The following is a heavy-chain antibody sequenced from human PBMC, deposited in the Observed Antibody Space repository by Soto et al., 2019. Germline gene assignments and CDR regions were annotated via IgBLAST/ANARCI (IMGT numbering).Heavy chain of an antibody. CDR3: ARGVGFGYYYYHIDF. Sequence: AETLSLTCTVSGGSVSNISDYWRGVRQGPGKGLEWIVYIYYSDRTDYNPSLGRRATISLDTYKNQFSLKLRSVTTAAAALYYSARGVGFGYYYYHIDFWGQGTTVTVSS. CDR1: GGSVSNISDY. V-gene: IGHV4-61*01. CDR2: IYYSDRT. D-gene: IGHD3-10*01. J-gene: IGHJ6*02.